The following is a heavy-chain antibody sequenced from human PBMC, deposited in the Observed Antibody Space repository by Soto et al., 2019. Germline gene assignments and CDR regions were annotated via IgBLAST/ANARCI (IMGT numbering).Heavy chain of an antibody. D-gene: IGHD3-10*01. CDR1: GFTFSSYS. V-gene: IGHV3-21*01. J-gene: IGHJ4*02. CDR3: ARDLDTLEGDTWFPDY. Sequence: GGSLRLSCAASGFTFSSYSMNWVRQAPGKGLQWVSSISSSSSYIYYADSVKGRFTISRDNAKNSLYLQMNSLRAEDTAVYYCARDLDTLEGDTWFPDYGGQGTLVTVSS. CDR2: ISSSSSYI.